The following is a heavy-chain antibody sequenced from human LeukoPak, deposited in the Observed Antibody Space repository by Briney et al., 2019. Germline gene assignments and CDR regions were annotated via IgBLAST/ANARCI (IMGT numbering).Heavy chain of an antibody. Sequence: GGSLRLSCTASGFTFSTYGMHWVRQAPGKGLEWVAFIGYDGSHKFYGDSVKGRFTVSRDNSKNTLYLQMNSLRVDDTAVYYCATGGTDSVFEVWGQGTMVTVSS. CDR1: GFTFSTYG. CDR3: ATGGTDSVFEV. CDR2: IGYDGSHK. J-gene: IGHJ3*01. V-gene: IGHV3-30*02.